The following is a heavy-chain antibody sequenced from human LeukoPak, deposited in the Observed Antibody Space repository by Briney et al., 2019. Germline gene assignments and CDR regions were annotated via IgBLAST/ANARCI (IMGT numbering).Heavy chain of an antibody. Sequence: GESLKISCKGSGYSFTSYWIGWVRQMPGKGLEWMGSIYPGDSDTRYSPSVHGQVTISADKSISTAYLQWSSLKASDTAMYYCARLSQSLPLTWFDPWGQGTLVTVSS. CDR3: ARLSQSLPLTWFDP. CDR1: GYSFTSYW. J-gene: IGHJ5*02. V-gene: IGHV5-51*01. D-gene: IGHD3-9*01. CDR2: IYPGDSDT.